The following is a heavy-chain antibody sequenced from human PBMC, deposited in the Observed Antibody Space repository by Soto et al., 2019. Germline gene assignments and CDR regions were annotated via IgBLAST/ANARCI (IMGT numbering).Heavy chain of an antibody. CDR3: GTGFLGLCTGGNCPLDS. Sequence: QVQLVESGGGVVQPERSLRLSCAASGFTFSRQAMHWVRQAPGRGLEWVAVIWYHGIDKYYADSVKGRFTISRDNFKKKVYLQINRLRGEDTGVYYCGTGFLGLCTGGNCPLDSWGLGTLVTVSS. V-gene: IGHV3-33*01. CDR1: GFTFSRQA. J-gene: IGHJ4*02. CDR2: IWYHGIDK. D-gene: IGHD2-15*01.